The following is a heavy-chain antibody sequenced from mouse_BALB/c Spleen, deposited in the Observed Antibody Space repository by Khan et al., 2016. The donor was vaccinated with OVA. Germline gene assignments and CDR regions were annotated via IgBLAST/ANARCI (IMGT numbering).Heavy chain of an antibody. D-gene: IGHD1-1*01. V-gene: IGHV1-4*01. J-gene: IGHJ4*01. Sequence: VQLQESGAELARPGASVKMSCKASGYTFTSNTMHWVKQRPGQGLEWIGYINPSSGFTNFNQKFKDKATLTADKSSSTAYMQLSSLTSEDSAVFDYESATTVYAMDYWGQGTSVTVSS. CDR2: INPSSGFT. CDR1: GYTFTSNT. CDR3: ESATTVYAMDY.